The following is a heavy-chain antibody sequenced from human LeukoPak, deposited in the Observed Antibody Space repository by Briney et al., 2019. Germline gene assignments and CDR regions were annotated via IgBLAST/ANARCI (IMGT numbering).Heavy chain of an antibody. Sequence: PSETLSLTCTVSGGSISSYYWSWIRQPPGKGLEWIGYIHYSGSTNCNPSLKSRVTISVDTSKNQFSLKLSSVTAADTAVYYCARTSGSYQIVFDYWGQGTLVTVSS. V-gene: IGHV4-59*01. CDR3: ARTSGSYQIVFDY. D-gene: IGHD1-26*01. CDR1: GGSISSYY. CDR2: IHYSGST. J-gene: IGHJ4*02.